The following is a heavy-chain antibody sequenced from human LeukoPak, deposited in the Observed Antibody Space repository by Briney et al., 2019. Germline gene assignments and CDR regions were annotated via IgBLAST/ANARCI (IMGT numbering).Heavy chain of an antibody. CDR1: GYTFTGYY. CDR2: INPNSGGT. Sequence: ASVKVSCKASGYTFTGYYMRWVRQAPGQGLEWMGWINPNSGGTNYAQKFQGRVTMTRDTSISTAYMELSRLRSDDTAVYYCARLRGGDYSSYNWFDPWGQGTLVTVSS. CDR3: ARLRGGDYSSYNWFDP. J-gene: IGHJ5*02. V-gene: IGHV1-2*02. D-gene: IGHD4-17*01.